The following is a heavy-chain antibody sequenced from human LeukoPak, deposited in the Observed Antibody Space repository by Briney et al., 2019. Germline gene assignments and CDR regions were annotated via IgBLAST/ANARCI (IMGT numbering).Heavy chain of an antibody. Sequence: PGGSLRLSCAASGFTVSSNYMSWVRQAPGKGLEWVSVIYGGPTAFYADSVKDRFTISRDNPKNTLNLQMNSLRAEDTAVYYCAREIGQLGGAFDIWGQGTMVTVSS. CDR2: IYGGPTA. D-gene: IGHD7-27*01. CDR3: AREIGQLGGAFDI. V-gene: IGHV3-53*01. CDR1: GFTVSSNY. J-gene: IGHJ3*02.